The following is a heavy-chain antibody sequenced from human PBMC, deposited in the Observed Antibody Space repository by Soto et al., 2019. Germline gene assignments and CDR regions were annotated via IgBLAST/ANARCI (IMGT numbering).Heavy chain of an antibody. CDR3: ARLCSGGTCGPRNYYYSGMDV. CDR2: IIPIFGTA. J-gene: IGHJ6*02. V-gene: IGHV1-69*13. D-gene: IGHD2-15*01. CDR1: GGTFGSYA. Sequence: SVKVSCKASGGTFGSYAISWVRQAPGQGLEWMGGIIPIFGTANYAQKFQGRVTITADESTSTAYMELSSLRSEDTAVYYCARLCSGGTCGPRNYYYSGMDVWGQGTPATVSS.